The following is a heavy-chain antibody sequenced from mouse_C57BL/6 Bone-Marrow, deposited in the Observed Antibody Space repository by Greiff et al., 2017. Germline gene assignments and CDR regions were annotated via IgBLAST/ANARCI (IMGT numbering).Heavy chain of an antibody. CDR1: GYAFSSSW. D-gene: IGHD2-5*01. Sequence: VQLQQSGPELVKPGASVKISCKASGYAFSSSWMNWVKQRPGKGLEWIGRIYPGDGDTNYNGKFKGKATLTADKSSSTAYMQLSSLTSEDSAVYVCARSYYSNYWYFDVWGTGTTVTVSS. V-gene: IGHV1-82*01. J-gene: IGHJ1*03. CDR2: IYPGDGDT. CDR3: ARSYYSNYWYFDV.